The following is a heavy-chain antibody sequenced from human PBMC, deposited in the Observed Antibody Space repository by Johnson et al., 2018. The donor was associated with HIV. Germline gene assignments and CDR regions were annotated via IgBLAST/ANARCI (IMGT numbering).Heavy chain of an antibody. CDR1: GFTFSSYA. CDR2: ISYDVSNK. Sequence: QVQLVESGGGVVQPGRSLRLPCAASGFTFSSYAIHWVRQAPAKGLAWVAVISYDVSNKYYADPVKGLFTISRDNSKNTLYLQMNSLRAEDTAVYYCVRPAAAGRDDAFDIWGQGTMVTVSS. CDR3: VRPAAAGRDDAFDI. D-gene: IGHD6-13*01. V-gene: IGHV3-30*04. J-gene: IGHJ3*02.